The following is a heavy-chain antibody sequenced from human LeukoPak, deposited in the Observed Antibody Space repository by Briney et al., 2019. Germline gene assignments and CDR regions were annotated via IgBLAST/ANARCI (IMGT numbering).Heavy chain of an antibody. CDR2: ISTDGRTK. V-gene: IGHV3-30*03. CDR1: GFTFSTYD. J-gene: IGHJ4*02. Sequence: GTSPRLSCAASGFTFSTYDMHWVRQVPGKGLEWVAVISTDGRTKFYADSVKGRFTISRDNSMDTLYLQLNNLRSDDTSVYYCATDKTRGTPDYCDHWGQGTLVTVSS. CDR3: ATDKTRGTPDYCDH.